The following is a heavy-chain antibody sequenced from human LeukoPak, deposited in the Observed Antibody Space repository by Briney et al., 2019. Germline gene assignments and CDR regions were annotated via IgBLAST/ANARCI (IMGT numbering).Heavy chain of an antibody. D-gene: IGHD1-26*01. J-gene: IGHJ4*02. V-gene: IGHV3-30*02. Sequence: GGSLRLSCEASGFTFSRYAIHWIRQAPGKGLDWVAFLRYDGSTAFYEDSVKGRFTISRDSSKNTLYLQMNSLTPANTAIYYCAKDPYGGTYPSYFDYWGQGTLVTVSS. CDR1: GFTFSRYA. CDR3: AKDPYGGTYPSYFDY. CDR2: LRYDGSTA.